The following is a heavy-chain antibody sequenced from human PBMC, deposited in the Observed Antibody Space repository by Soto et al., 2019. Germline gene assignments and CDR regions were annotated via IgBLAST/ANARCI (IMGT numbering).Heavy chain of an antibody. Sequence: QVQLVESGGGVVQPGTSLTLSCAASGFNFDDYNMHWVRQAPGKGLEWIASISYGGSNKGYRDSLQGRLSISRDNSRNTLFLQLSGLTLDDTAVFFCARELGEKQWPYNYGMDVWGQGTTVTVSS. CDR1: GFNFDDYN. CDR3: ARELGEKQWPYNYGMDV. V-gene: IGHV3-30*04. D-gene: IGHD6-19*01. CDR2: ISYGGSNK. J-gene: IGHJ6*02.